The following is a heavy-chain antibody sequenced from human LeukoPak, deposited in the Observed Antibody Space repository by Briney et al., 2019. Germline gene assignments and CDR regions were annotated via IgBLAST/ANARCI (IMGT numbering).Heavy chain of an antibody. CDR3: ARQELLGYCSGGSCYSPWFDP. Sequence: SETLSLTCTVSGGSISSYYWSWIRQPPGKGLEWIGYIYYSGSTNYNPSLKSRVTISVDTSKNQFSLKLSSVTAADTAAYYCARQELLGYCSGGSCYSPWFDPWGQGTLVTVSS. CDR2: IYYSGST. V-gene: IGHV4-59*08. D-gene: IGHD2-15*01. CDR1: GGSISSYY. J-gene: IGHJ5*02.